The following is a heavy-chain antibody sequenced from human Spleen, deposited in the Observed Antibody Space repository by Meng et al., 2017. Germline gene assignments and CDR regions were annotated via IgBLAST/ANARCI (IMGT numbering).Heavy chain of an antibody. CDR3: AKYSYGLGDYFDN. J-gene: IGHJ4*02. Sequence: GESLKISCAASGFTFTSYAMSWVRQAPGKGLEWVSSVTGSGGRTYYADSVKGRFTISRHNSKNTLYLQVNSLRAEDTALYYCAKYSYGLGDYFDNWGQGALVTVSS. D-gene: IGHD3-10*01. CDR1: GFTFTSYA. V-gene: IGHV3-23*01. CDR2: VTGSGGRT.